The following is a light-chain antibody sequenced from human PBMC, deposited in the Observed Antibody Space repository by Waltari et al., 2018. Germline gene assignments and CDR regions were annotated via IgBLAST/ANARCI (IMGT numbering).Light chain of an antibody. CDR1: SSNIGRNT. CDR3: AAWDDSLNAGV. CDR2: SND. Sequence: QSVVTQPPSASGTPGQRVTISCSGSSSNIGRNTVNWYQQLPGTAPKLLFYSNDQRPSGVPDRFSVSKSGTSASLAISGLQSEDEADYYCAAWDDSLNAGVFGGGTKLTVL. V-gene: IGLV1-44*01. J-gene: IGLJ3*02.